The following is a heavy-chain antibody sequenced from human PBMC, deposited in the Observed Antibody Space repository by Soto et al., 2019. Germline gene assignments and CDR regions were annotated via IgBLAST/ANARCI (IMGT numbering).Heavy chain of an antibody. D-gene: IGHD2-2*01. CDR1: GYTFTSYG. Sequence: ASVKVSCKASGYTFTSYGISWVRQAPGQGLEWMGWISAYNGNTNYAQKLQGRVTMTTDTSTSTAYMELRSLRSDDTAVYYCARDAGRKYCSSTSCPFGYWGQGTLVTVPS. J-gene: IGHJ4*02. CDR3: ARDAGRKYCSSTSCPFGY. V-gene: IGHV1-18*01. CDR2: ISAYNGNT.